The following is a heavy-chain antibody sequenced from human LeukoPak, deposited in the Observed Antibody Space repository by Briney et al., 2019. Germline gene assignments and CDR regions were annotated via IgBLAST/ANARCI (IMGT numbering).Heavy chain of an antibody. J-gene: IGHJ3*02. V-gene: IGHV4-59*08. CDR1: GGSISSHY. Sequence: SETLSLTCTVSGGSISSHYWSWIRQPPGKGLEWIGYIYYSGSTNYNPSLKSRVTISVDTSKNQFSLKLSSVTAADTAVYYCARQRAATVVTPGAFDIWGQGTMVTVSS. CDR2: IYYSGST. CDR3: ARQRAATVVTPGAFDI. D-gene: IGHD4-23*01.